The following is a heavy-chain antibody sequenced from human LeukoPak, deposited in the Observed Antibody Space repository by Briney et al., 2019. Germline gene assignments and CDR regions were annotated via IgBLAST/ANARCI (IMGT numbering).Heavy chain of an antibody. CDR3: ARVFSGSYFDY. V-gene: IGHV4-39*01. D-gene: IGHD1-26*01. CDR1: GDSISSSGYY. CDR2: SNYSGST. J-gene: IGHJ4*01. Sequence: PSETLSLTCTVSGDSISSSGYYWGWIRQPPGKGLEWIGSSNYSGSTYYNPPRKSRVTTSVDTSKNQFSLKVTSVTAAVTAVDYCARVFSGSYFDYWGHGTLVTVSS.